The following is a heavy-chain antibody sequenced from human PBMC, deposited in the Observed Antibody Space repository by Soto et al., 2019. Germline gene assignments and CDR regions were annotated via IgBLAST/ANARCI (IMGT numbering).Heavy chain of an antibody. CDR1: GGTFSSYA. CDR3: ARXMVAATLSYYYYYGMDV. CDR2: IIPIFGTA. D-gene: IGHD2-15*01. J-gene: IGHJ6*02. Sequence: ASVKVSCKASGGTFSSYAISWVRQAPGQGLEWMGGIIPIFGTANYAQKFQGRVTITADESTSTAYMELSSLRSEDTAVYYCARXMVAATLSYYYYYGMDVWGQGTTVTVSS. V-gene: IGHV1-69*13.